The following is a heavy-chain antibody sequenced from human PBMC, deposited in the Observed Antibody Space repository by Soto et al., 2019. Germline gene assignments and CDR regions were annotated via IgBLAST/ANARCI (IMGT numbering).Heavy chain of an antibody. CDR3: ARDLGPYDSSGYYYSY. CDR1: GFTFSSYA. Sequence: PGGSLRLSCAASGFTFSSYAMHWVRQAPGKGLEWVAVISYDGSNKYYADSVKGRFTISRDNSKNTLYLQMNSLRAEDTAVYYCARDLGPYDSSGYYYSYWGQGTLVTVSS. CDR2: ISYDGSNK. D-gene: IGHD3-22*01. V-gene: IGHV3-30-3*01. J-gene: IGHJ4*02.